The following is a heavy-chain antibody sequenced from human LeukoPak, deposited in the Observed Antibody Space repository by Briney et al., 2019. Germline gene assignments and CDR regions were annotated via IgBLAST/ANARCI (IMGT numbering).Heavy chain of an antibody. J-gene: IGHJ5*02. Sequence: GASVKVSCKASGGTFSSYTINWVRQAPGQGLEWMGGIIPIFGTTSYAQKFQGRVTIFADESTNTAYMELSRLRSDDTAVYYCARDPVRENWFDPWGQGTLVTVSS. CDR2: IIPIFGTT. D-gene: IGHD3-10*01. V-gene: IGHV1-69*13. CDR3: ARDPVRENWFDP. CDR1: GGTFSSYT.